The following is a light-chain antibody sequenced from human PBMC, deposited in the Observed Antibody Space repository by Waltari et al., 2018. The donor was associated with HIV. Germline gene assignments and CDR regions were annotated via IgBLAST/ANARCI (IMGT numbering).Light chain of an antibody. CDR3: SSRDSIGNHVI. CDR1: SLRSDY. Sequence: SSELTQDPAVSVALGQTVRITCQGDSLRSDYASWYQQKPGQAPVVVIYGKNNRSSGIPDRFSGSRSGNTASLTITGTQAEDEADYYCSSRDSIGNHVIFGGGTKVTVL. J-gene: IGLJ2*01. CDR2: GKN. V-gene: IGLV3-19*01.